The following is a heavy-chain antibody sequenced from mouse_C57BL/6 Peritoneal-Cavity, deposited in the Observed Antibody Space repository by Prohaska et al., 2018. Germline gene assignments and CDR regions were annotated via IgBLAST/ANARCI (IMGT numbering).Heavy chain of an antibody. CDR3: ATLVFAY. CDR2: IDPSDGYA. V-gene: IGHV1-50*01. CDR1: GYTFTSYW. J-gene: IGHJ3*01. D-gene: IGHD6-1*01. Sequence: QVQLQQPGAELVKPRASVKLSCKASGYTFTSYWMQWVKQRPGQGLEWIGEIDPSDGYANYNQKFKGKATLTVDIFSSTAYMQLSSLTSEDSAVYYCATLVFAYWGQGTLVTVSA.